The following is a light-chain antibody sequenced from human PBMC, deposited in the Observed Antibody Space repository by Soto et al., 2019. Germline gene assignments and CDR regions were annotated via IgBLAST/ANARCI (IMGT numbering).Light chain of an antibody. Sequence: EVVLTQSPATLSLSPGDRATLSCWASQSVGNYLAWYQHKLGQAPRLLIYDASNRATGIPARFSGSGSGTDFALTISSLAPEDFAVYYCQQRSDWPSLGQGTKLEIK. J-gene: IGKJ2*01. CDR1: QSVGNY. CDR3: QQRSDWPS. CDR2: DAS. V-gene: IGKV3-11*01.